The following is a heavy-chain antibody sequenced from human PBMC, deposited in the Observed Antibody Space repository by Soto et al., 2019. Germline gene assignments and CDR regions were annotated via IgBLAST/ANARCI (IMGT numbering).Heavy chain of an antibody. J-gene: IGHJ4*02. CDR1: GFTFSFYG. Sequence: QVQLVESGGGVVQPGRSLRLSCAASGFTFSFYGMHWVRQAPGKGLEWVAVISSDGGSEYYADSVRGRFTISRDNSKNMLYLQLNSLRPEDTAVYYCAKEWSSGWVDYWGQGTLVTVSS. V-gene: IGHV3-30*18. CDR3: AKEWSSGWVDY. D-gene: IGHD6-19*01. CDR2: ISSDGGSE.